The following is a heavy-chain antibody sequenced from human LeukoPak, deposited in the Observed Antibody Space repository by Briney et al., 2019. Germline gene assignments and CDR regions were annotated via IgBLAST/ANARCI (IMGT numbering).Heavy chain of an antibody. V-gene: IGHV1-46*01. CDR3: ARDRPYYDVLTGYYNPFDY. J-gene: IGHJ4*02. Sequence: ASVKVSCKASGYTFTSYYMHWVRQAPGQGLEWMGIINPSGGSTSYAQKFQGRVTMTTDTSTSTAYMELRSLRSDDTAVYYCARDRPYYDVLTGYYNPFDYWGQGTLVTVSS. D-gene: IGHD3-9*01. CDR2: INPSGGST. CDR1: GYTFTSYY.